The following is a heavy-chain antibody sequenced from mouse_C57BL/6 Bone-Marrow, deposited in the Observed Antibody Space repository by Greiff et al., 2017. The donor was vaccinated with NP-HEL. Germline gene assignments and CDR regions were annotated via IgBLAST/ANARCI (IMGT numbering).Heavy chain of an antibody. CDR2: IDPETGGT. J-gene: IGHJ4*01. CDR1: GYTFTDYE. V-gene: IGHV1-15*01. Sequence: QVHVKQSGAELVRPGASVTLSCKASGYTFTDYEMHWVKQTPVHGLEWIGAIDPETGGTAYNQKFKGKAILTADKSSSTAYMELRSLTSEDSAVYYCTRWAYYAMDYWGQGTSVTVSS. D-gene: IGHD6-5*01. CDR3: TRWAYYAMDY.